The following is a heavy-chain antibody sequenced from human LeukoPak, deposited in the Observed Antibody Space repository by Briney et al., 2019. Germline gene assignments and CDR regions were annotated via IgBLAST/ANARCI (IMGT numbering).Heavy chain of an antibody. CDR3: ARHETGPYFDY. V-gene: IGHV5-51*01. J-gene: IGHJ4*02. CDR1: GYSFTNYW. CDR2: IYPGDSDS. Sequence: GESLKISCKCSGYSFTNYWIGWVRPMPGKGLEWMGIIYPGDSDSRYNPSFQGQVTISADRSISTAYLQWSSLKASDTAMYYCARHETGPYFDYWGQGTLVTVSS. D-gene: IGHD1-1*01.